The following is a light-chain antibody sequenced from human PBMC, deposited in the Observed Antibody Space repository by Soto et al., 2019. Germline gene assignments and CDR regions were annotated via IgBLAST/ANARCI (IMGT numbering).Light chain of an antibody. V-gene: IGLV2-23*03. J-gene: IGLJ2*01. CDR2: EGS. CDR3: CSYAGSSNFVV. Sequence: QSALTQPASVSGSPGQSITISCTGTSSDVGSYNLVSWYQQHPGKAHKLMIYEGSKRPSGVSNRFSGSKSGNTASLTISGLQAEDEADYYCCSYAGSSNFVVFGGGTKLTVL. CDR1: SSDVGSYNL.